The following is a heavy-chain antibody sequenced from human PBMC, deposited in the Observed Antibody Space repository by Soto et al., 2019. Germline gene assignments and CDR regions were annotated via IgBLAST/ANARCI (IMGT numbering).Heavy chain of an antibody. CDR2: INHSGST. CDR3: ARDARRYYHDSSGRPPGGGYYYYYGMDV. D-gene: IGHD3-22*01. CDR1: GGSFSGYY. V-gene: IGHV4-34*01. Sequence: PSETLSLTSAVYGGSFSGYYWSWIRPPPGKGLEWIGEINHSGSTNYNPSLKSRVTISVDTSKNQFSLKLSSVTAGDTAVYYCARDARRYYHDSSGRPPGGGYYYYYGMDVWGQGTTVTVSS. J-gene: IGHJ6*02.